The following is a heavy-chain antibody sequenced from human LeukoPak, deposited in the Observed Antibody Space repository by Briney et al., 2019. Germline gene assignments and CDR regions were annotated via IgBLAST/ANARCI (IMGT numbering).Heavy chain of an antibody. CDR2: IIPIFGTA. Sequence: SVKVSCKASGGTFSIYAISWVRHAPGQGLEWMGGIIPIFGTANYAQKFQGRVTITTDESTSTAYMELSSLRSEDTAVYYCASSRGRGYYDSSGYQYFDYWGQGTLVTVSS. CDR3: ASSRGRGYYDSSGYQYFDY. CDR1: GGTFSIYA. D-gene: IGHD3-22*01. J-gene: IGHJ4*02. V-gene: IGHV1-69*05.